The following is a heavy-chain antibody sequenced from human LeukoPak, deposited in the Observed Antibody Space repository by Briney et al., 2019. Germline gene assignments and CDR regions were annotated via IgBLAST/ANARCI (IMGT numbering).Heavy chain of an antibody. Sequence: ASVKVSCKASGYTFSNYGISWVRQAPGQGLEWMGWNSGDSGNTNYAQKLQGRVTMTTDTSTSTVYMELSSLRSEDTAVYYCARDREWFGESPCYYMDVWGKGTTVTVSS. J-gene: IGHJ6*03. CDR2: NSGDSGNT. CDR1: GYTFSNYG. CDR3: ARDREWFGESPCYYMDV. D-gene: IGHD3-10*01. V-gene: IGHV1-18*01.